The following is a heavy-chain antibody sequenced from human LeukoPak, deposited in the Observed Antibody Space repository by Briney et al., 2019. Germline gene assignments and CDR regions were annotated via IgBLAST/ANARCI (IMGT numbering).Heavy chain of an antibody. CDR2: INPNSGGT. CDR3: ARGAGWYAFDI. Sequence: GASVKVSCKASGYTFIGYYIHWVRQAPGHGLERMGWINPNSGGTNYAQKFQGRVTMTRDTSISTAYMERSRLRFDDTAVYYCARGAGWYAFDIWGQGTMVAVSS. D-gene: IGHD2-15*01. J-gene: IGHJ3*02. CDR1: GYTFIGYY. V-gene: IGHV1-2*02.